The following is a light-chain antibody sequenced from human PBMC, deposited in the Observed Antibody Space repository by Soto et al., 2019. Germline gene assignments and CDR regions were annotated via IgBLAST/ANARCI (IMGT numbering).Light chain of an antibody. Sequence: QSALTQPASVSGSPGQSITISCTGTSSDVGSGNFVSWFQQHPGKAPKLMIYEVTNRPSGVSYRFSGSKSGNTASLTISGLPAEDEADYYCSSFTTTNTWVFGGGTKLTVL. J-gene: IGLJ3*02. V-gene: IGLV2-14*01. CDR2: EVT. CDR3: SSFTTTNTWV. CDR1: SSDVGSGNF.